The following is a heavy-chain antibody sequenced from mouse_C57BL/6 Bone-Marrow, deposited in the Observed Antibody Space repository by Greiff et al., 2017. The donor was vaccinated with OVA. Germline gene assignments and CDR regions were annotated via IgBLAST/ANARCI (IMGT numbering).Heavy chain of an antibody. V-gene: IGHV5-9*01. J-gene: IGHJ3*01. CDR3: ARHGMGTVVAKGFAY. Sequence: DVHLVESGGGLVKPGGSLKLSCAASGFTFSSYTMSWVRQTPEKRLEWVATISGGGGNTYYPDSVKGRFTISRDNAKNTLYLQMSSLRSEDTALYYCARHGMGTVVAKGFAYWGQGTLVTVSA. CDR1: GFTFSSYT. CDR2: ISGGGGNT. D-gene: IGHD1-1*01.